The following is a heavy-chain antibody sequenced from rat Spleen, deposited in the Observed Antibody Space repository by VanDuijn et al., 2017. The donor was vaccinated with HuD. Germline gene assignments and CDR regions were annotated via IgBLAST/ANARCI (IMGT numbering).Heavy chain of an antibody. D-gene: IGHD1-11*01. CDR1: GFTFSSFA. Sequence: EVQLVESGGGLVQPGRSLKLSCAAAGFTFSSFAMAWVRQAPKKGLEWVATITSGGSITYYRDSVKGRFTISRDNSKSTLYLQMDSLRSEDTATYYCARQDGGYALYWYFDFWGPGTMVTVSS. V-gene: IGHV5-7*01. J-gene: IGHJ1*01. CDR3: ARQDGGYALYWYFDF. CDR2: ITSGGSIT.